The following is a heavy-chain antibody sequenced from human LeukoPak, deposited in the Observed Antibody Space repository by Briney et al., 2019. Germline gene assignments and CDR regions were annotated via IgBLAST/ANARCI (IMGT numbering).Heavy chain of an antibody. CDR2: ISSSSSFI. CDR3: ARDGDRYSYGYGDAFDI. D-gene: IGHD5-18*01. Sequence: GGSLRLSCAASGFTVSSNYMSWVRQAPGKGLEWVSSISSSSSFIYYADSVKGRFTISRDNAKNSLYLQMNSLRAEDTAVYYCARDGDRYSYGYGDAFDIWGQGTVVTVSS. V-gene: IGHV3-21*01. CDR1: GFTVSSNY. J-gene: IGHJ3*02.